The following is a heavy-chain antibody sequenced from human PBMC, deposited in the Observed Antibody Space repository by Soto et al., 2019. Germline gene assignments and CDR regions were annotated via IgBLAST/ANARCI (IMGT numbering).Heavy chain of an antibody. Sequence: SETLSLTFSVSGGSISSSSYYWGWIRQPPVKVLEFICYIYYXCXXXXXXSLXXXXTXSLXXSNXXXSXXXXXXXAADTAVYYCARVPSPWGQGTLVTVSS. CDR2: IYYXCXX. J-gene: IGHJ5*02. CDR3: ARVPSP. CDR1: GGSISSSSYY. V-gene: IGHV4-30-4*08.